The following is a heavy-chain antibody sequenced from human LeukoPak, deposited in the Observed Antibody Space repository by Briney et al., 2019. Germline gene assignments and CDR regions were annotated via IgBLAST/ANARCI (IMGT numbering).Heavy chain of an antibody. Sequence: GGSLRLSCAASGFTFSSYGMHWVRQAPGKGLERVAVISYDGSNKYYADSVKGRFTISRDNSKNTLYLQMNSLRAEDTAVYYCAKDDSFGIDYWGQGTLVTVSS. J-gene: IGHJ4*02. CDR3: AKDDSFGIDY. CDR1: GFTFSSYG. D-gene: IGHD3-10*01. CDR2: ISYDGSNK. V-gene: IGHV3-30*18.